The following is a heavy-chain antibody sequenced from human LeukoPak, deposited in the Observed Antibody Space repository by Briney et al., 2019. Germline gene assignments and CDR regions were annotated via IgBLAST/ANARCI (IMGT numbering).Heavy chain of an antibody. CDR1: GFTFSSYG. Sequence: GGSLRLSCAASGFTFSSYGMHWVRQAPGKGLEWVALIGYDGTNEYYADSVKGRFTISSDNSKNTLYLQMNSLRAEDTAVYYCAVPVDYWGQGTLVTVSS. J-gene: IGHJ4*02. D-gene: IGHD1-14*01. CDR2: IGYDGTNE. V-gene: IGHV3-30*02. CDR3: AVPVDY.